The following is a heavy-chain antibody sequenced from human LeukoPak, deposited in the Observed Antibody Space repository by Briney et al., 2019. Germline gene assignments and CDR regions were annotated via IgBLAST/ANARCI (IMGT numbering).Heavy chain of an antibody. J-gene: IGHJ4*02. V-gene: IGHV3-23*01. CDR1: GFTFSSYA. CDR2: ISGSGGST. Sequence: PGGSLRLSCAASGFTFSSYAMSWVRQAPGKGLEWVSAISGSGGSTYYADSVKGRFTISRDNSKNTLYLQMNSLRAEDTAVYYCAKGGYSYGLDDSSGYYYTFDYWGQGTLVTVSS. D-gene: IGHD3-22*01. CDR3: AKGGYSYGLDDSSGYYYTFDY.